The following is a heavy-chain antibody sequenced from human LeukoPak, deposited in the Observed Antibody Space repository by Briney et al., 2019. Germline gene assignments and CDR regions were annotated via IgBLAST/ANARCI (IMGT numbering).Heavy chain of an antibody. V-gene: IGHV3-23*01. J-gene: IGHJ4*02. CDR1: GFTFSDYY. D-gene: IGHD3-22*01. CDR3: ASAYYYDSSGHSQY. CDR2: ISGSGGST. Sequence: GGSLRLSCAASGFTFSDYYMSWVRQAPGKGLEWVSAISGSGGSTYYADSVKGRFTISRDNSKNTLYLQMNSLRAEDTAVYYCASAYYYDSSGHSQYWGQGTLVTVSS.